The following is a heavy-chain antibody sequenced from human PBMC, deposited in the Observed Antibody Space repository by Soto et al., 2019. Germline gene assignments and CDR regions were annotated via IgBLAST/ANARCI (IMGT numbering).Heavy chain of an antibody. CDR3: ARDVLRYFDWLLWPGYYGMDV. D-gene: IGHD3-9*01. J-gene: IGHJ6*02. V-gene: IGHV3-33*01. CDR2: IWYDGSNK. Sequence: QVQLVESGGGVVQHGRSLRLSCAASGFTFSSYGMHWVRQAPGKGLEWVAVIWYDGSNKYYADSVKGRFTISRDNSKNTLYLQMNSLRAEDTAVYYCARDVLRYFDWLLWPGYYGMDVWGQGTTVTVSS. CDR1: GFTFSSYG.